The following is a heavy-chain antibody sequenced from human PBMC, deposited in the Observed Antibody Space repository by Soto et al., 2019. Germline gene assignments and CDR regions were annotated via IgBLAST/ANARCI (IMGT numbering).Heavy chain of an antibody. V-gene: IGHV4-39*01. CDR3: ARQEGALDY. D-gene: IGHD1-26*01. CDR1: GGSISSSSYY. Sequence: SETLSLTCTVSGGSISSSSYYWGWIRQPPGKGLEWIGSIYYSGSTYYTPSLKSRVTISVDTSKNQFSLKLSSVTAADTAVYYCARQEGALDYWGQGTLVTVSS. CDR2: IYYSGST. J-gene: IGHJ4*02.